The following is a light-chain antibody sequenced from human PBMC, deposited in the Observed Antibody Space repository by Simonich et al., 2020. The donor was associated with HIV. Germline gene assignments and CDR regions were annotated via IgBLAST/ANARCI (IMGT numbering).Light chain of an antibody. CDR2: EVS. CDR1: SSDVGSYNL. Sequence: QSALTQPASVSGSPGQSITISCTATSSDVGSYNLVSWYQQPPGTAPKLMIYEVSNRPAGVPDRVSGAKSGNTASLTISGLQAEDEADYYCSSYTSSSTWVFGGGTKLTVL. CDR3: SSYTSSSTWV. V-gene: IGLV2-14*02. J-gene: IGLJ3*02.